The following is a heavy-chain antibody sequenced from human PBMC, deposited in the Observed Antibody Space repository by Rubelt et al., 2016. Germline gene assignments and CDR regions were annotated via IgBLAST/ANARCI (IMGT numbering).Heavy chain of an antibody. CDR3: ARGSVDTAGFDAFDI. Sequence: QLQLQESGPGLVKPSETLSLTCTVSGGSISSSSYYWGWIRQPPGKGLEWIGSIYYSGSTYYNPSLKSRVTISVDTSKNQFSLKLSSVTAADTAVYYCARGSVDTAGFDAFDIWGQGTMVTVSS. CDR2: IYYSGST. CDR1: GGSISSSSYY. D-gene: IGHD5-18*01. J-gene: IGHJ3*02. V-gene: IGHV4-39*01.